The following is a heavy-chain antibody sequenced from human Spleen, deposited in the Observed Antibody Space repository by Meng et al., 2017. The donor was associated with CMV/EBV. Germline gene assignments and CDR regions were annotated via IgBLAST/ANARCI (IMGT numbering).Heavy chain of an antibody. Sequence: SVKVSCKASGGTFSSYAISWVRQAPGQGLEWMGGIIPILGIANYAQKFQGRVTITADKSTSTAYMELSSLRSEDTAVYYCARDGRTYSSSAYYFDYWGQGTLVTVSS. CDR1: GGTFSSYA. CDR2: IIPILGIA. J-gene: IGHJ4*02. D-gene: IGHD6-6*01. CDR3: ARDGRTYSSSAYYFDY. V-gene: IGHV1-69*10.